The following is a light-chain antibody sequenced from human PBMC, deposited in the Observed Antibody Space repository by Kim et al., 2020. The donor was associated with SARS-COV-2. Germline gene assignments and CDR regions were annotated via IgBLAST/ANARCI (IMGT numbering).Light chain of an antibody. CDR3: QQYNNWRALT. CDR2: DAS. V-gene: IGKV3-15*01. J-gene: IGKJ4*01. CDR1: QSVSSN. Sequence: EIVMTQSPATLSVSPGERATLSCRASQSVSSNLAWYQQKPGQAPRLLIYDASTRATGIPARFSGSGSGTEFTLTISSLQSEDFAVYYCQQYNNWRALTFGGGTKVDI.